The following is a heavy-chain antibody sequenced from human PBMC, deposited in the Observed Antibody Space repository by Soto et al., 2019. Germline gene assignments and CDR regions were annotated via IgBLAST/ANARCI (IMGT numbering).Heavy chain of an antibody. CDR2: ISGSGGST. D-gene: IGHD4-17*01. V-gene: IGHV3-23*01. CDR1: GFTFSSYA. CDR3: ARSGYGDSLNWFDP. J-gene: IGHJ5*02. Sequence: PGGSLRLSCAASGFTFSSYAMSWVRQAPGKGLEWVSAISGSGGSTYYADSVKGRFTISRDNSKNSLYLQMNSLRAEDTAVYYCARSGYGDSLNWFDPWGQGTLVTVSS.